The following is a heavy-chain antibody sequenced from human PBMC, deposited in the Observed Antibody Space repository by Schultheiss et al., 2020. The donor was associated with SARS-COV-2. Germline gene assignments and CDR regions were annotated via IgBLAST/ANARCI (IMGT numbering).Heavy chain of an antibody. CDR3: ARHQHIHYALGV. CDR1: GGSFSGYY. Sequence: SETLSLTCAVYGGSFSGYYWSWIRQPAGKGLEWIGSIYYSGSTNYNPSLKSRVTISVDTSKNQFSLRLSSVAAADTAVYYCARHQHIHYALGVWGQGTTVTVSS. D-gene: IGHD2-2*02. J-gene: IGHJ6*02. V-gene: IGHV4-59*10. CDR2: IYYSGST.